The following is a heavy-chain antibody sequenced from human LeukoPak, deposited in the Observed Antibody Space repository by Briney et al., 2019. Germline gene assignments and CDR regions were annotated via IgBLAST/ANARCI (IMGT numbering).Heavy chain of an antibody. CDR1: GFTFSSYS. CDR3: VRDHYNGSGYKFDY. D-gene: IGHD3-10*01. Sequence: GGSLRLSCAASGFTFSSYSMNWVRQAPGKGLEWVSSISSSSSYIYYADSVKGRFTISRDNAKNSLYLQMNSLGAEDTAVYYCVRDHYNGSGYKFDYWGQGTLVTVSS. CDR2: ISSSSSYI. V-gene: IGHV3-21*01. J-gene: IGHJ4*02.